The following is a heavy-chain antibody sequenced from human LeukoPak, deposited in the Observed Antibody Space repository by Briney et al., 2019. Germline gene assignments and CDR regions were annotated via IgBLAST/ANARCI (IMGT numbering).Heavy chain of an antibody. Sequence: PSETLSLTCSVSGGSISSYYWNWIRQPPGKGLEWIGYIYYSGSTNYNPSLKSRVTISVDTTKNQFSLKLTSVTAADTAVYYCARVEGAYCSGGSCYGQFDPWGQGTLVTVSS. CDR1: GGSISSYY. CDR2: IYYSGST. D-gene: IGHD2-15*01. J-gene: IGHJ5*02. V-gene: IGHV4-59*01. CDR3: ARVEGAYCSGGSCYGQFDP.